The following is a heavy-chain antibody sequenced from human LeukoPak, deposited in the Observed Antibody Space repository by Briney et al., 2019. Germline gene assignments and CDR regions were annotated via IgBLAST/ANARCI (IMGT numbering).Heavy chain of an antibody. D-gene: IGHD2-15*01. V-gene: IGHV4-39*07. CDR2: IYYSGST. CDR1: GGSISSSSYY. Sequence: SETLSLTCTVSGGSISSSSYYRGWIRQPPGKGLEWIGSIYYSGSTYYNPSLKSRVTTSVDTSKNQFSLKLSSVTAADTAVYYCAGGPYCSGVSCYYFDYWGQGTLVTVSS. CDR3: AGGPYCSGVSCYYFDY. J-gene: IGHJ4*02.